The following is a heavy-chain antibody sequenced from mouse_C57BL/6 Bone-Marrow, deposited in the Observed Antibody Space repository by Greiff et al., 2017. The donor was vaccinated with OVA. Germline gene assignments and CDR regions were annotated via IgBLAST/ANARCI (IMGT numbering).Heavy chain of an antibody. CDR3: ARQGTLFVY. V-gene: IGHV5-9*01. CDR1: GFTFSSYT. Sequence: EVHLVESGGGLVKPGGSLKLSCAASGFTFSSYTMSWVRQTPEKRLEWVATISGGGGNTYYPDSVKGRFTISRDNAKNTLYLQMSSLRSEDTALYYCARQGTLFVYWGQGTLVTVSA. CDR2: ISGGGGNT. J-gene: IGHJ3*01.